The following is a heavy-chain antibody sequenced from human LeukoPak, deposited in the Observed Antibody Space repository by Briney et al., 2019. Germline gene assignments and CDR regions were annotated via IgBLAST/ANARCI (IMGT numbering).Heavy chain of an antibody. D-gene: IGHD6-13*01. CDR1: GGSFSGYY. J-gene: IGHJ4*02. Sequence: ASETLSLTCAVYGGSFSGYYWSWIRQPPGKGLEWIGEINHSESTNYNPSLKSRATISVDTSKNQFSLNLSSVTAADTAVYYCARHGSYSSSFGYFDYWGQGTLVTVSS. CDR3: ARHGSYSSSFGYFDY. V-gene: IGHV4-34*01. CDR2: INHSEST.